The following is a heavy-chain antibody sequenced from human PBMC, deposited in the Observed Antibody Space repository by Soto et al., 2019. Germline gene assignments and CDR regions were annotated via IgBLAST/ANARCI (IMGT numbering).Heavy chain of an antibody. D-gene: IGHD2-8*02. Sequence: GGSLRLSCAASGFTFSNAWMSWVRQAPGKGLEWVGRIHSKTDGGTTDYAAPVKGRFTISRDNSKNTLYLQMISLKTEDTAVYYCATDLTGSYYFDYWGQGTLVTVSS. CDR3: ATDLTGSYYFDY. CDR1: GFTFSNAW. J-gene: IGHJ4*02. CDR2: IHSKTDGGTT. V-gene: IGHV3-15*01.